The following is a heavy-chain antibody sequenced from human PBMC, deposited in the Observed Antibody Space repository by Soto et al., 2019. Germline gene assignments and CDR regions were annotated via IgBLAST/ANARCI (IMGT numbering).Heavy chain of an antibody. CDR2: INPKNGDT. CDR1: GCTFIGFS. CDR3: SKGRWTVGHCSGGSCYDGMDV. J-gene: IGHJ6*02. D-gene: IGHD2-15*01. Sequence: AAVKVSCKSCGCTFIGFSLHWVRQAPGQGLEWMGWINPKNGDTYYAQKFQGRVTMTRDTSINTVYMELNSLKSDDTAVYYCSKGRWTVGHCSGGSCYDGMDVWGQGTTVTSP. V-gene: IGHV1-2*02.